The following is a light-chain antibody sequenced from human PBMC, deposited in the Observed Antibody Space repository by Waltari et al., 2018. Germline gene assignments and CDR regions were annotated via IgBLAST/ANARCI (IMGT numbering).Light chain of an antibody. Sequence: DIQVTQSPPSLSASVGDRVNITCRASQTINYYLNWYQQKPGRAPKLLIYAASRLQSGVPSMFSGSGSGADFTLTISSLQSEDYASYYCQQSFSIPFTFGPGTKVDLK. CDR1: QTINYY. CDR3: QQSFSIPFT. CDR2: AAS. J-gene: IGKJ3*01. V-gene: IGKV1-39*01.